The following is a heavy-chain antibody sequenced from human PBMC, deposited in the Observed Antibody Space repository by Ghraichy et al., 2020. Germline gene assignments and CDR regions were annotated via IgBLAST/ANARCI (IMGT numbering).Heavy chain of an antibody. J-gene: IGHJ6*03. CDR2: ISGSGGST. CDR3: AKSKDFWSGGDGRYYYYYMDV. V-gene: IGHV3-23*01. CDR1: GFTFSSYA. D-gene: IGHD3-3*01. Sequence: KLSCAASGFTFSSYAMSWVRQAPGKGLEWVSAISGSGGSTYYADSVKGRFTISRDNSKNTLYLQMNSLRAEDTAVYYCAKSKDFWSGGDGRYYYYYMDVWGKGTTVTVSS.